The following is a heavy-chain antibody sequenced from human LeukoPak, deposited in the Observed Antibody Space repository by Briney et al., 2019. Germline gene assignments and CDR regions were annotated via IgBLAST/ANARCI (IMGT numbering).Heavy chain of an antibody. CDR1: GGSISSGSYY. Sequence: PSETLSLTCTVSGGSISSGSYYWSWIRHPAGKGLEWIGRIYTSGSTNYNPSLKSRVTISVDTSKNQFSLKLSSVTAADTAVYYCARAVAAYYYYYYMDVWGKGTTVTVSS. CDR2: IYTSGST. J-gene: IGHJ6*03. CDR3: ARAVAAYYYYYYMDV. D-gene: IGHD6-19*01. V-gene: IGHV4-61*02.